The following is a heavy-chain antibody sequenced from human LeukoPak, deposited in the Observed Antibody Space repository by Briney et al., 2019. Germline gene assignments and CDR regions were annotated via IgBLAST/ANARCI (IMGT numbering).Heavy chain of an antibody. CDR3: AGGESPIDY. V-gene: IGHV4-39*07. CDR1: GGSISSSSYY. D-gene: IGHD3-10*01. CDR2: IYYSGST. Sequence: PSETLFLTCTVSGGSISSSSYYWGWIRQPPGKGLEWIGSIYYSGSTYYNPSLKSRVTISVDTSKNQFSLKLSSVTAADTAVYYCAGGESPIDYWAREPWSPSPQ. J-gene: IGHJ4*02.